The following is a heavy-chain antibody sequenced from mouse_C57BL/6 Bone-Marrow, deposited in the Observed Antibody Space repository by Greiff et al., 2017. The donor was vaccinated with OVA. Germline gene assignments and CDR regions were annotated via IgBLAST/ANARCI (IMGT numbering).Heavy chain of an antibody. V-gene: IGHV1-81*01. Sequence: VQLQQSGAELARPGASVKLSCKASGYTFTSYGISWVKQRTGQGLEWIGEIYPRSGNTYYNEKFKGKATLTADKSSSTAYMELRSLTSEDSAVYFCARGGGKKLPESYAMDYWGQGTSVTVSS. J-gene: IGHJ4*01. CDR3: ARGGGKKLPESYAMDY. CDR1: GYTFTSYG. D-gene: IGHD2-1*01. CDR2: IYPRSGNT.